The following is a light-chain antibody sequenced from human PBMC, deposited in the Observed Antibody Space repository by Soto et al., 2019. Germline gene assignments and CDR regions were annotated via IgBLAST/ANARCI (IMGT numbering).Light chain of an antibody. J-gene: IGKJ4*01. V-gene: IGKV3D-15*01. CDR2: DAT. Sequence: IVMTQSPATLSESPGERVTLSCRASQSISSNLAWYQQKPGQPPRLLIYDATSRATGIPSRFSGSGSGTDFTLTIISLQSEDFAVYYCQQYHDWPPLTFGGGTKVEIK. CDR1: QSISSN. CDR3: QQYHDWPPLT.